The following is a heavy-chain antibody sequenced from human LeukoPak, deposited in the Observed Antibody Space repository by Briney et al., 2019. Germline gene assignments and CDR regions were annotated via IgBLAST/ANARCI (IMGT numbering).Heavy chain of an antibody. CDR2: IIPIFGIA. Sequence: SVKVSCKASGGTFSSYAISWVRQAPGQGLEWMGRIIPIFGIANYAQKFQGRVTITADKSTSTAYMELSSLRSEDTAVYYCASGWGSGSYYEGFDYWGQGTLVTVSS. V-gene: IGHV1-69*04. J-gene: IGHJ4*02. CDR3: ASGWGSGSYYEGFDY. CDR1: GGTFSSYA. D-gene: IGHD1-26*01.